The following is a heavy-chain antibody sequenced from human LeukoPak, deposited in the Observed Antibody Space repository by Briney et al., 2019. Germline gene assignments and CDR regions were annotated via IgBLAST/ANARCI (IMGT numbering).Heavy chain of an antibody. CDR2: IYYSGST. V-gene: IGHV4-31*03. J-gene: IGHJ5*02. D-gene: IGHD3-22*01. CDR1: GGSISSGGYY. Sequence: SETLSLTCTVSGGSISSGGYYWSWIRQHPGKGLEWIGYIYYSGSTYYNPSLKSRVTISVDTSKNQFSLKLSSVTAADTAVYYCARLVVVITTSGSVYWFDPWGQGTLVTVSS. CDR3: ARLVVVITTSGSVYWFDP.